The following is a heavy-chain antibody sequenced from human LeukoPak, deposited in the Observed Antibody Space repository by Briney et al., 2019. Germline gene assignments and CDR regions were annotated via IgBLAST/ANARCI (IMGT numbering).Heavy chain of an antibody. CDR3: ATDLASYYFDY. V-gene: IGHV1-46*01. CDR2: INPSGGST. CDR1: GYTFTSYY. J-gene: IGHJ4*02. Sequence: ASVTVFCTASGYTFTSYYMHWVRQAPGQGLEWMGIINPSGGSTSYAQKFQGRVTMTRDTSTSTVYMELSSLRSEDTAVYYCATDLASYYFDYWGQGTLVTVSS.